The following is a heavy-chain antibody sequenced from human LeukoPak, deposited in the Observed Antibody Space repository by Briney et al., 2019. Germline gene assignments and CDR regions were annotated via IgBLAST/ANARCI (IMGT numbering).Heavy chain of an antibody. J-gene: IGHJ4*02. Sequence: QTGGSLRLSCAASGFTFSSYWMSWVRQAPGKGLEWVANIKQDGSEKYYVDSVKGRFTISRDNAKNSLYLQMNSLRAGDTAVYYCAKSFRSTSLDYWGQGTLVTVSS. D-gene: IGHD2-2*01. CDR2: IKQDGSEK. CDR1: GFTFSSYW. V-gene: IGHV3-7*03. CDR3: AKSFRSTSLDY.